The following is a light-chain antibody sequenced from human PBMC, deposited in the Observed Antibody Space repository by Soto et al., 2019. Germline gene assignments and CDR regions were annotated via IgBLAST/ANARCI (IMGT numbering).Light chain of an antibody. CDR1: QDIRNY. Sequence: DIKMTQSPSSLFASVGDRVTITCQASQDIRNYLNWYRQKPGKAPKILIYDASNLETGVPSRFSGTGSGTDFTFTISSLQPEDIATYYCQQDDSLTITFGQGTRLEIK. J-gene: IGKJ5*01. CDR2: DAS. CDR3: QQDDSLTIT. V-gene: IGKV1-33*01.